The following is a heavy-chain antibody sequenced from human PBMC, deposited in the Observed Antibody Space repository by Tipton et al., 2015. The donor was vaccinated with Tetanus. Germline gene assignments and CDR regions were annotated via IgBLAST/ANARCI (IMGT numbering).Heavy chain of an antibody. CDR3: AKLGAVTTPAY. CDR2: IIAGGGTT. D-gene: IGHD4-17*01. V-gene: IGHV3-23*01. Sequence: GSLRLSCAASGFTFSTFVIAWVRQAPGKGLEWVSTIIAGGGTTHYADSVKGRFTISRDNSKNALYLQMNSLRAEDTAVYYCAKLGAVTTPAYWGQGTLVTVSS. J-gene: IGHJ4*02. CDR1: GFTFSTFV.